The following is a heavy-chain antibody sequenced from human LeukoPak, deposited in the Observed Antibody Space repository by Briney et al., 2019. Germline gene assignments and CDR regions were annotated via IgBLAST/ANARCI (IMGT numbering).Heavy chain of an antibody. D-gene: IGHD2-15*01. CDR2: ISTSGGNT. V-gene: IGHV3-23*01. CDR1: GFTFSNFA. CDR3: AKWGGGGSLNYYMDV. Sequence: PGGSLRLSCAASGFTFSNFAMRWVRQAPGKGLEWVSTISTSGGNTFYADSVKGRFTISRDNSKNTLYLQMNSLRAEDTAVYYCAKWGGGGSLNYYMDVWGKGTTVTVSS. J-gene: IGHJ6*03.